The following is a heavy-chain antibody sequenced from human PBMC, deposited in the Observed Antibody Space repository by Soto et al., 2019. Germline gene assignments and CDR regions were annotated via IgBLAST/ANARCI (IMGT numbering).Heavy chain of an antibody. V-gene: IGHV5-10-1*01. CDR1: GYSFTTYC. J-gene: IGHJ6*02. CDR2: IDPSGSYI. CDR3: ARHCSRTSCLYYYGMDV. D-gene: IGHD2-2*01. Sequence: GESLKISCNGSGYSFTTYCINLVLQMPGKGLEWMGRIDPSGSYINYSPSFQGHVTISADKSISTAYLQWSSLKASDTAMYYCARHCSRTSCLYYYGMDVWGQGTTVTVSS.